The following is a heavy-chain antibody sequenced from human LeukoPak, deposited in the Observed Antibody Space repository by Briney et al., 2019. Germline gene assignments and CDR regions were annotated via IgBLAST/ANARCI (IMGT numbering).Heavy chain of an antibody. V-gene: IGHV3-23*01. D-gene: IGHD6-19*01. CDR3: AKGIAVAGHYYYYGMDV. CDR1: GFTFSNYA. J-gene: IGHJ6*02. CDR2: FSGSGGNT. Sequence: GGSLRLSCAAYGFTFSNYAMNWVRQAPGKGLEWVSGFSGSGGNTYYADSVKGRFTISRDNSKNTLYLQMNSLRAEDTAVYYCAKGIAVAGHYYYYGMDVWGQGTTVTVSS.